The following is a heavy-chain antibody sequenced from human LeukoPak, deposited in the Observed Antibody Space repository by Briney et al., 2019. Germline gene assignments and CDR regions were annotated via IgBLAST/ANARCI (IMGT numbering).Heavy chain of an antibody. D-gene: IGHD5-24*01. CDR3: ARSSRWLQPNWFDP. CDR1: GYSISSGYY. J-gene: IGHJ5*02. Sequence: PSETLSLTCTVSGYSISSGYYRGWIRQPPGKGLEWIGSIYHSGSTYYNPSLKSRVTISVDTSKNQFSLKLSSVTAADTAVYYCARSSRWLQPNWFDPWGQGTLVTVSS. CDR2: IYHSGST. V-gene: IGHV4-38-2*02.